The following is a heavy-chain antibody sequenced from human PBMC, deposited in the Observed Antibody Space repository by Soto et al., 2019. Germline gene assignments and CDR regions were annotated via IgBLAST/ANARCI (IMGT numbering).Heavy chain of an antibody. J-gene: IGHJ4*02. CDR3: ARGNLARRKRLDC. CDR2: INGGNGDT. Sequence: QVQLVQSETEVKKPGDSVRVSCRASGYSLTNFAMHWVRRAPGHRLEWMGWINGGNGDTRFSHEFQGRVAITRDTYANTAYMELSSLRAEDTAVYYCARGNLARRKRLDCCGQGTLAIVSS. CDR1: GYSLTNFA. V-gene: IGHV1-3*01.